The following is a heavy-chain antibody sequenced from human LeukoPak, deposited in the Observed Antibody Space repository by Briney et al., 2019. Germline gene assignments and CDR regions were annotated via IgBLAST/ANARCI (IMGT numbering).Heavy chain of an antibody. V-gene: IGHV3-33*01. CDR1: GFTFSSYG. CDR3: ASVRHSSSWYSFDY. CDR2: IWYDGSNK. J-gene: IGHJ4*02. Sequence: GRSLRLFCAASGFTFSSYGMHWVRQAPGKGLEWVAVIWYDGSNKYYADSVKGRFTISRDNSKNTLYLQMNSLRAEDTAAYYCASVRHSSSWYSFDYWGQGTLVTVSS. D-gene: IGHD6-13*01.